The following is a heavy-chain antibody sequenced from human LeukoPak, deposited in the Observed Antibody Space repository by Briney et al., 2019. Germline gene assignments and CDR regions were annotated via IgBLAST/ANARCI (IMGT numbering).Heavy chain of an antibody. D-gene: IGHD6-6*01. Sequence: SQTLSLTCTVSGGSISSGDYYWSWIRQPPGKGLEWIGYIYYSGSTYYNPSLKSRVTISVDTSKNQFSLKLSSVTAADTAAYYCARVPFSRTFDYWGQGTLVTVSS. CDR2: IYYSGST. CDR1: GGSISSGDYY. J-gene: IGHJ4*02. V-gene: IGHV4-30-4*08. CDR3: ARVPFSRTFDY.